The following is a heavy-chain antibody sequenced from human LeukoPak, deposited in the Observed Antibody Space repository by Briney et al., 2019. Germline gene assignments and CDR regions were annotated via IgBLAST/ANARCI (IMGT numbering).Heavy chain of an antibody. D-gene: IGHD3-3*01. CDR2: ISSSGQST. CDR1: GFTFRSYA. CDR3: AKDSRRDHYDFVGPGLSYCYGVDV. J-gene: IGHJ6*02. Sequence: GGSLRLSCEASGFTFRSYAMNWVRQAPGKGLEWVSAISSSGQSTYYVDSVKGRFTISRDNSKNTMYLQMDSPRAEDTAVYYCAKDSRRDHYDFVGPGLSYCYGVDVWGPGTPVTVSS. V-gene: IGHV3-23*01.